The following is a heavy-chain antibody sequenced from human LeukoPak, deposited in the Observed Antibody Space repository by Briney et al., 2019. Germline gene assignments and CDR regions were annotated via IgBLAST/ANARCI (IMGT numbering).Heavy chain of an antibody. Sequence: IPSETLCLTCTVSGGSFSSGAYYWSWIPQPPGKGLEWIGNIYYGGSTYYNPSLKSRVTISVDTSKNQYSLKLSSVTAADTAVYDCARDGRQWLASPYYFYYWGQGTLVTVS. J-gene: IGHJ4*02. D-gene: IGHD6-19*01. V-gene: IGHV4-30-4*01. CDR3: ARDGRQWLASPYYFYY. CDR1: GGSFSSGAYY. CDR2: IYYGGST.